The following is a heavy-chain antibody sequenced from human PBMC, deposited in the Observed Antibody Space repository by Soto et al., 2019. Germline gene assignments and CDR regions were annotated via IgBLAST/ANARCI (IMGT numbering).Heavy chain of an antibody. D-gene: IGHD4-17*01. J-gene: IGHJ4*02. Sequence: EVQLLESGGGLVQPGGSLRLSCAASGFTFSSYAMSWVRQVPGKGLEWVSVISGSVGTTNYADSVRGRFTISRDNSKNTLFLEMSGLRAEDTALYYCAKCPTPVTTRPRYFDSWVQGTLVTVSS. CDR3: AKCPTPVTTRPRYFDS. V-gene: IGHV3-23*01. CDR2: ISGSVGTT. CDR1: GFTFSSYA.